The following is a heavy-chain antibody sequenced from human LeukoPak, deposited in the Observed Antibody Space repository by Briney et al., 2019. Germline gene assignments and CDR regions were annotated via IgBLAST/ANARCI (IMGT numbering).Heavy chain of an antibody. CDR1: GYTFTSYY. J-gene: IGHJ3*02. CDR3: ARVAPYSSSSSVAFDI. Sequence: ASVKVSCKASGYTFTSYYMHWMRQAPAQGLEWKGIINPSGGSTSYAQKFQGRVTMTRDMSTSTVYMELSSLRSEDTAVYYCARVAPYSSSSSVAFDIWGQGTMVTVSS. CDR2: INPSGGST. V-gene: IGHV1-46*01. D-gene: IGHD6-6*01.